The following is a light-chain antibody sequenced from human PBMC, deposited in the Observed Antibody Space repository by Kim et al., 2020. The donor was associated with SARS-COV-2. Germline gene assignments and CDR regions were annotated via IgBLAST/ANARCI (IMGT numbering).Light chain of an antibody. CDR3: QAWDSTSVV. V-gene: IGLV3-1*01. Sequence: SVSPGQTASITCSGDKLGGNYACWYQQKPGQSPVLVIFQDSKRPSGIPERFSGSNSGNTATLTISGTQAMDEADYYCQAWDSTSVVFGGGTQLTVL. J-gene: IGLJ3*02. CDR2: QDS. CDR1: KLGGNY.